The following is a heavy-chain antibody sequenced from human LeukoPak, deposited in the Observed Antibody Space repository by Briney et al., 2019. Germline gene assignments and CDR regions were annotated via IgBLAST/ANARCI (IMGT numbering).Heavy chain of an antibody. V-gene: IGHV3-48*03. CDR3: ARDIAAAGDLNFDY. J-gene: IGHJ4*02. CDR1: GFTFSSYE. CDR2: ISSSGSTI. D-gene: IGHD6-13*01. Sequence: SGGSLRLSCAASGFTFSSYEMNWVRQAPGKGLEWVSYISSSGSTIYYADSVKGRFTISRDNAKNSLYQQMNSLRAEDTAVYYCARDIAAAGDLNFDYWGQGTLVTVSS.